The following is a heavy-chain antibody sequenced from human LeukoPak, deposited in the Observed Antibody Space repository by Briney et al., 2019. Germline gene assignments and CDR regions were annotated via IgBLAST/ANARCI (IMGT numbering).Heavy chain of an antibody. Sequence: GGSLRLSCAASGFTFSSYGMHWVRQAPGKGLEWVAVISYDGSNKYYADSVKGRFTISGDNSKNTLYLQMNSLRAEDTAVYYCAGSWTYFDYWGQGTLVTVSS. V-gene: IGHV3-30*03. D-gene: IGHD1-26*01. CDR3: AGSWTYFDY. CDR2: ISYDGSNK. J-gene: IGHJ4*02. CDR1: GFTFSSYG.